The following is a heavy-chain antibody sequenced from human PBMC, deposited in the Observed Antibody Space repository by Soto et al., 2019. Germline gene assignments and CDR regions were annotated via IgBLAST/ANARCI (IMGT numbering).Heavy chain of an antibody. CDR3: ARVLYGSGRKIDYYYYYMDV. D-gene: IGHD3-10*01. CDR2: IYYGGST. V-gene: IGHV4-39*01. CDR1: GGSISSSSYY. J-gene: IGHJ6*03. Sequence: SSETLSLTCTVSGGSISSSSYYWGWIRQPPGKGLEWIGSIYYGGSTYYNPSLKSRVTISVDTSKNQFSLKLSSVTAADTAVYYFARVLYGSGRKIDYYYYYMDVWGKGTTVTVSS.